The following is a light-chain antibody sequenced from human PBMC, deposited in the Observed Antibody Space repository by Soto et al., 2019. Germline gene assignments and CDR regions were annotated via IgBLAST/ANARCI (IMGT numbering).Light chain of an antibody. CDR1: SSDVGRYNY. Sequence: QSALTQPASVSGSPGQSITISCTGTSSDVGRYNYVSWYQQHPGKAPKLIIYEVTNRPSGVSIRFSGSKSGNTASLTISGLQAEDEADYYCSSYTSSITYVFGTGTKLTVL. CDR3: SSYTSSITYV. V-gene: IGLV2-14*01. J-gene: IGLJ1*01. CDR2: EVT.